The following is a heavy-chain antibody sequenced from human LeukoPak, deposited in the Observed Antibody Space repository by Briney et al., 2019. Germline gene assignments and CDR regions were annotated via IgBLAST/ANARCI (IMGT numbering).Heavy chain of an antibody. CDR1: GFTFSSYW. D-gene: IGHD1-1*01. J-gene: IGHJ4*02. CDR2: INSDATTT. V-gene: IGHV3-74*01. Sequence: GGSLRLSCAASGFTFSSYWMHWVRQAPGKGPVWVSRINSDATTTSYADSVKGRFTVSRDNAKNTLYLQMNSLRAEDTAMYYCARVGTTGLDWGQGTLVTVSS. CDR3: ARVGTTGLD.